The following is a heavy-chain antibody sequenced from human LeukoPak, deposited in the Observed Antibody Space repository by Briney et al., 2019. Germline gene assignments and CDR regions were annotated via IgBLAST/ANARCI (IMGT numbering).Heavy chain of an antibody. J-gene: IGHJ1*01. Sequence: PSETLSLTCTVSGGSISTYYWNWIRQPPGKGLEWIGYIYHSGSTNYNPFLQSRVTISVDTSKNQFSLNLNSVTAADTAVYHCARGGAARLHFQNWGQGTLVTVSS. D-gene: IGHD6-6*01. CDR1: GGSISTYY. CDR2: IYHSGST. CDR3: ARGGAARLHFQN. V-gene: IGHV4-59*01.